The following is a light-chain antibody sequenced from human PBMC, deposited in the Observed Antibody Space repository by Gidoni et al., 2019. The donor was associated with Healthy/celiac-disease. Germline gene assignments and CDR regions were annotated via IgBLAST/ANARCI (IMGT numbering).Light chain of an antibody. CDR2: SAS. CDR1: QSISSY. J-gene: IGKJ5*01. CDR3: QQSYSTLPT. V-gene: IGKV1-39*01. Sequence: DIQMTQSPSSLSASVGDRVTITCRASQSISSYLNWYQQKPGKAPKLLIYSASSLQSGVPSRCSGSGSGTDFTLTISSLQPEDFATYYCQQSYSTLPTFGQGTRLEIK.